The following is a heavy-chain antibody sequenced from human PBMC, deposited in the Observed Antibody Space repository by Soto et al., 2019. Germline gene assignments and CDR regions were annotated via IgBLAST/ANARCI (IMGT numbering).Heavy chain of an antibody. Sequence: PSETLSLTCAVYGGAFSGYYLSWIRQPPGKGLEWIGEINHSGSTNYNPSLKSRVTISVDTSKNQFSLKLSSVTAADTAVYYCARLVLKNWFDPWGQGTLVTVSS. V-gene: IGHV4-34*01. J-gene: IGHJ5*02. CDR1: GGAFSGYY. CDR3: ARLVLKNWFDP. D-gene: IGHD2-8*02. CDR2: INHSGST.